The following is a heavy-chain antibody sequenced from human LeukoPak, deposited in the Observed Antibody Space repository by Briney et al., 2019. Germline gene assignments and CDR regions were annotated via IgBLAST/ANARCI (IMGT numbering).Heavy chain of an antibody. D-gene: IGHD5-18*01. V-gene: IGHV3-48*03. Sequence: GGSLRLSCAASGFTFSSYEMNWVRQAPGKGLEWVSYISSSGSNIYYADSVKGRFTISRDNAKNSLYLQMNSLRAEDTAVYYCATPWVLDTAMDPFDYWGQGTLVTASS. J-gene: IGHJ4*02. CDR3: ATPWVLDTAMDPFDY. CDR1: GFTFSSYE. CDR2: ISSSGSNI.